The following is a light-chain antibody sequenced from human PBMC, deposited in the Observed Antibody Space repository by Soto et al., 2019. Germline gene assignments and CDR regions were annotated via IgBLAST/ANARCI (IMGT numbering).Light chain of an antibody. CDR2: GNS. J-gene: IGLJ1*01. V-gene: IGLV1-40*01. CDR3: QSYDSRLSGYV. Sequence: QSVLTQPPSVSGAPGQRVTISCTGSSSNIGANYDVHWYQHLPGRAPKLLIYGNSNRPSGVPDRFSGSKSGTSASLAISGLQAEDEADYYCQSYDSRLSGYVFGTGTKVTVL. CDR1: SSNIGANYD.